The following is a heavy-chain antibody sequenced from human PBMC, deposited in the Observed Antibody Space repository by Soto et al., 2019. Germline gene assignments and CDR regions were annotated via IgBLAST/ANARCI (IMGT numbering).Heavy chain of an antibody. V-gene: IGHV3-33*01. J-gene: IGHJ2*01. CDR3: ARYFFFQAEDGIRDVRSVSAFLMNRSSDL. Sequence: KGLEWVAAVRDDGSNKYYADSVKGRFTISRDNSKNTLYLQMNSLRAEDTAVYYCARYFFFQAEDGIRDVRSVSAFLMNRSSDL. D-gene: IGHD3-10*02. CDR2: VRDDGSNK.